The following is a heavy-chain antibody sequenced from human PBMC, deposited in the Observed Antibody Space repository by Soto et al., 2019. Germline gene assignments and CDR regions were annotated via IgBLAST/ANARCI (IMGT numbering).Heavy chain of an antibody. CDR1: GYSFTSYW. Sequence: PGESLKISCKGSGYSFTSYWIGWVRQMPGKGLEWMGIIYPGDSDTRYSPSFQGQVTISADKSISTAYLQWGSLKASDTAMYYCARHVELTYYYYYGMDVWGQGTTVTVSS. D-gene: IGHD1-26*01. J-gene: IGHJ6*02. CDR3: ARHVELTYYYYYGMDV. V-gene: IGHV5-51*01. CDR2: IYPGDSDT.